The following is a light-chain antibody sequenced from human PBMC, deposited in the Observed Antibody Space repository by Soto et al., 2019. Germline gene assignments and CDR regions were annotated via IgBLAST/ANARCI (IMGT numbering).Light chain of an antibody. CDR1: SSNIGSDY. CDR2: TND. V-gene: IGLV1-47*02. J-gene: IGLJ3*02. Sequence: QSVLTQPPSASGTPGRRVTISCSGSSSNIGSDYVYWYQHLPGTAPKLLIYTNDQRPSGVPDRFSGSKSGTSASLAISGLRSEDEADYYCAAWDDSLSGWVFGGGTKVTVL. CDR3: AAWDDSLSGWV.